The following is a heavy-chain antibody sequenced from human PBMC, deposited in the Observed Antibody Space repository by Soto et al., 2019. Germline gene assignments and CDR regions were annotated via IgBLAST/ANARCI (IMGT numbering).Heavy chain of an antibody. CDR3: AKDDSGYDYGPFDY. D-gene: IGHD5-12*01. Sequence: GGSLRLSCAASGFTFSSYGMHWVRQAPGKGLEWVTVISYDGSNKYYADSVKGRFTISRDNSKNMLYLQMNSLRAEDTAVYYCAKDDSGYDYGPFDYWGQGTLVTVSS. V-gene: IGHV3-30*18. CDR1: GFTFSSYG. J-gene: IGHJ4*02. CDR2: ISYDGSNK.